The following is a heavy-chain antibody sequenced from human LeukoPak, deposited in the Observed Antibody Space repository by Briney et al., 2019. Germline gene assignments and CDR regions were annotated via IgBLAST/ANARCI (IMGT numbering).Heavy chain of an antibody. D-gene: IGHD6-13*01. V-gene: IGHV4-59*08. CDR2: IFYSGST. Sequence: SETLSLTCTVSGGSISNYYWNWIRQPPEKGLEWIGYIFYSGSTNYNPTLTGRVTISLDTSKNQFSLKLSSVTAADTAVYYCARGSYSSSWYYLDYWGQGTLVTVSS. CDR1: GGSISNYY. CDR3: ARGSYSSSWYYLDY. J-gene: IGHJ4*02.